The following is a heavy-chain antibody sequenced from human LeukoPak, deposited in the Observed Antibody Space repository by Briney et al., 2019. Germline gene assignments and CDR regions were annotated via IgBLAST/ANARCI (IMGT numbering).Heavy chain of an antibody. CDR2: ISGSGGST. V-gene: IGHV3-23*01. J-gene: IGHJ1*01. CDR1: GFTFSSYA. Sequence: GGSLRLSCAASGFTFSSYAMSWVRQAPGKGLEWVSAISGSGGSTYYADSVKGRFTISRDNSKNTLHLQMNSLRAEDTAVYYCAKVLTYYYDSSGYYQHWGQGTLVTVSS. D-gene: IGHD3-22*01. CDR3: AKVLTYYYDSSGYYQH.